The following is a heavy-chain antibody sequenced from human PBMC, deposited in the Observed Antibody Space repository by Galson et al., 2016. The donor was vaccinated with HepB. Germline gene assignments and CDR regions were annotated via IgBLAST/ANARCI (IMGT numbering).Heavy chain of an antibody. Sequence: TLSLTCSVSAGSIGSGSYYWTWIRQTAGKGLEWIGRINSTGTTNYNPSLKSRVTISVDTSKDQFSLKLSSVTAADTAVYYCARDQQREVPSIFGVLTRYSFDYWCQGAQVTVSS. V-gene: IGHV4-61*02. CDR1: AGSIGSGSYY. CDR3: ARDQQREVPSIFGVLTRYSFDY. D-gene: IGHD3-3*01. CDR2: INSTGTT. J-gene: IGHJ4*02.